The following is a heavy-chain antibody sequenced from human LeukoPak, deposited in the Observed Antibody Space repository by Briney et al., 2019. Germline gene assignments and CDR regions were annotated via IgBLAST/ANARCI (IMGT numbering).Heavy chain of an antibody. D-gene: IGHD2-15*01. Sequence: PGGSLRLSCAASGFTFSTNWMNWVRQAPGKGLEWVANINQDGSQKQYVDSVRGRFTISKANTKNILYLQMNSLRAEDTAVYYCASLPSAANDYWGQGTLVTVSS. CDR2: INQDGSQK. CDR1: GFTFSTNW. V-gene: IGHV3-7*01. J-gene: IGHJ4*02. CDR3: ASLPSAANDY.